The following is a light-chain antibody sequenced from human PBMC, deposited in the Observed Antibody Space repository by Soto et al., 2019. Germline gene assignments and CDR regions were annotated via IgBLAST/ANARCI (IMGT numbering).Light chain of an antibody. Sequence: DIQMTQSPSSLSASVGDRVTITCRASQRIGPYLNWYQQKPGRAPKLLIYAASSLHSGVPSRFSGRGSGTDFTLTISSLQPEDFASYYCQQSYTTPRTFGQGTKLEIK. V-gene: IGKV1-39*01. J-gene: IGKJ2*02. CDR2: AAS. CDR3: QQSYTTPRT. CDR1: QRIGPY.